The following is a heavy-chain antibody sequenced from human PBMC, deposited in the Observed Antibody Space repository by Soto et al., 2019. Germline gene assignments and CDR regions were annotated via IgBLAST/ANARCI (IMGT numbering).Heavy chain of an antibody. D-gene: IGHD3-22*01. CDR3: ARARYDGSGKPFDR. CDR1: GFTFGSYW. V-gene: IGHV3-74*01. Sequence: EVQLVESGGGLVQRGGSLRVSCAASGFTFGSYWMHWVRQVPGKGLVWVSRISGDGSSTSYADAVRGRFTISRDNAKNTLYLQMTSLRAEDTALYYCARARYDGSGKPFDRWGQGALVTVSA. CDR2: ISGDGSST. J-gene: IGHJ4*02.